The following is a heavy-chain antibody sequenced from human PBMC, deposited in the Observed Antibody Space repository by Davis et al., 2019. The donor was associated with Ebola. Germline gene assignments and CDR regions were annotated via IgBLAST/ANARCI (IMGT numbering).Heavy chain of an antibody. CDR1: GCRFTSYY. Sequence: ASVKVSCKASGCRFTSYYMHWVRQAPGQGLEWMGIINPITGGTSYAQNFQVRVNMTRDTSTSTVYMELSSLRSEDTAVYYCAREGGRYYDSSGYAFDIWGQGTMVKVSS. CDR3: AREGGRYYDSSGYAFDI. J-gene: IGHJ3*02. V-gene: IGHV1-46*01. CDR2: INPITGGT. D-gene: IGHD3-22*01.